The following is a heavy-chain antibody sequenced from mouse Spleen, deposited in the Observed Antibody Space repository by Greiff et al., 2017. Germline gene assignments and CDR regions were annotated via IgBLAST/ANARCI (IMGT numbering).Heavy chain of an antibody. CDR1: GFTFSDYG. J-gene: IGHJ4*01. V-gene: IGHV5-17*01. D-gene: IGHD1-2*01. CDR2: ISSGSSTI. Sequence: EVQLVESGGGLVKPGGSLKLSCAASGFTFSDYGMHWVRQAPEKGLEWVAYISSGSSTIYYADTVKGRFTISRDNAKNTLFLQMTSLRSEDTAMYYCARPTATFLYYYAMDYWGQGTSVTVSS. CDR3: ARPTATFLYYYAMDY.